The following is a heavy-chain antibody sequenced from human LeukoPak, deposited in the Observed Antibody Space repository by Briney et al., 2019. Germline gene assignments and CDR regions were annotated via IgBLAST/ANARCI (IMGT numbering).Heavy chain of an antibody. CDR1: GFTVSSNY. D-gene: IGHD3-10*01. Sequence: GGSLRLSCAASGFTVSSNYMSWVRQAPGKGLEWVSVIYSGGSTYYADSVKGRFTISRDNSKNTLYLQMNSLRVEDTAVYYCARDYYGSKVDAFDIWGQGTMVTVSS. V-gene: IGHV3-66*01. J-gene: IGHJ3*02. CDR2: IYSGGST. CDR3: ARDYYGSKVDAFDI.